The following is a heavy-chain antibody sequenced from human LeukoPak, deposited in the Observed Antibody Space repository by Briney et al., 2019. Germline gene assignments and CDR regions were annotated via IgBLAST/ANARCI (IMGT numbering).Heavy chain of an antibody. CDR1: GFTFSTYG. Sequence: GGSLRLSCAASGFTFSTYGMNWVRQAPEKGLEWVSAISGSGDTTYYADSVKGRFTISRDNSRNTLYLEIHSLRAEDAAVYNCAKDHNYASGSSYLVGPHYYYMDVWGKGTTVTISS. CDR2: ISGSGDTT. CDR3: AKDHNYASGSSYLVGPHYYYMDV. V-gene: IGHV3-23*01. J-gene: IGHJ6*03. D-gene: IGHD3-10*01.